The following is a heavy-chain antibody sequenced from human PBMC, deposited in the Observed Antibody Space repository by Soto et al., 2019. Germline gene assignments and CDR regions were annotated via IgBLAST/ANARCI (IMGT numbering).Heavy chain of an antibody. Sequence: QVQLVESGGGVVQPGTSLRVSCAASGFTFSSSGMHWVRQAPGKGLEWVTVISYDGITRYYADSVKGRFTISRDNSKNTLYLQMNVLSDEDTALYHCAKASDSGGFDYWCQGTLVTVSS. V-gene: IGHV3-30*18. CDR3: AKASDSGGFDY. D-gene: IGHD2-15*01. CDR1: GFTFSSSG. CDR2: ISYDGITR. J-gene: IGHJ4*02.